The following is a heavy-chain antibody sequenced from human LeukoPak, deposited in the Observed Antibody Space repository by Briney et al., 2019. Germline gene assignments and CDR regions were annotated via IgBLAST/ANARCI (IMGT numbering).Heavy chain of an antibody. D-gene: IGHD3-3*01. V-gene: IGHV3-48*02. CDR3: AGGGSVFGVVILYYFDN. J-gene: IGHJ4*02. CDR1: GLSFSSYS. Sequence: GGSLRLSCATSGLSFSSYSMNWVRQAPGKGLEWVSYISGSSNTIYYADSVKGRFTISRDNAKNSLYLQMNSLRDEDTAVYYCAGGGSVFGVVILYYFDNWGQGTLVTVSS. CDR2: ISGSSNTI.